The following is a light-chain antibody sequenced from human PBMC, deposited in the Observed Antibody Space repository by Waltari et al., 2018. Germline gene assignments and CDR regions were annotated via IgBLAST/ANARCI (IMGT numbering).Light chain of an antibody. CDR1: QSVGSD. J-gene: IGKJ2*01. V-gene: IGKV3-15*01. Sequence: EIVMTQSPATLPVSPGERATLSCRASQSVGSDLAWYQQKPGQAPSLLIYGASTRVTGVPARFSGSGSGTEFTLTISSLQSEDFAVYYCQQYNKWPPYTFGQGTKLEIK. CDR3: QQYNKWPPYT. CDR2: GAS.